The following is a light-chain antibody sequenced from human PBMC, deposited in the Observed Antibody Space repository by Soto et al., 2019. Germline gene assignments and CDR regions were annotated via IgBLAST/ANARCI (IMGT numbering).Light chain of an antibody. CDR1: QSVNSN. CDR2: AAS. CDR3: QQYGSSST. V-gene: IGKV3-20*01. J-gene: IGKJ1*01. Sequence: EIVMTQSPGTLSVSPGERATLSCRASQSVNSNVAWYQQRRGQAPRLLIYAASSRATGIPDRFSGSGSGTDFTLTISRLEPEDFAVYYCQQYGSSSTFGQGTKV.